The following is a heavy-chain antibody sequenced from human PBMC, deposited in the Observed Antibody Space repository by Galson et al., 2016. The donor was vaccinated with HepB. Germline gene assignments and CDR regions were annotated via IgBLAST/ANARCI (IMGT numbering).Heavy chain of an antibody. CDR3: ARGAILTGYYNLDY. CDR2: INAGNGNT. CDR1: GYTFTSYA. J-gene: IGHJ4*02. V-gene: IGHV1-3*01. Sequence: SVKVSCKASGYTFTSYAMHWVRQAPGQRLEWMGWINAGNGNTKYSQKFQGRVTITRDTSASTAYMELSSLRSEDTAVYYYARGAILTGYYNLDYWGQGTLVTVSS. D-gene: IGHD3-9*01.